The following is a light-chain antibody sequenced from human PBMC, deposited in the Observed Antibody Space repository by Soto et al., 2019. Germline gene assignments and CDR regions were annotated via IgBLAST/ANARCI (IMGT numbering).Light chain of an antibody. V-gene: IGKV3-15*01. J-gene: IGKJ5*01. CDR1: QYIGSN. Sequence: EIVCTQSPGTLSVSRGETATLSCRASQYIGSNLAWYQQKPGQAPGLLIYGASTRATGIPARFSGFGSGTEFTLTISSLQSEDFAVYYCEQYNNWPITFGQGTRLEI. CDR3: EQYNNWPIT. CDR2: GAS.